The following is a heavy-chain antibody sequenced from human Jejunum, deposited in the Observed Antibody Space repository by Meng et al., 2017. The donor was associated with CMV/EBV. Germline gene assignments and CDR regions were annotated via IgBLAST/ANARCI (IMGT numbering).Heavy chain of an antibody. CDR3: ARVEVGITSGDY. D-gene: IGHD1-26*01. CDR1: GYTCTNYG. J-gene: IGHJ4*02. V-gene: IGHV1-18*01. CDR2: ISAYNGNI. Sequence: QAQVVQAGGEVKKPGASLNASCKASGYTCTNYGITWVRHAPGQGLEWMGWISAYNGNINYAQTLQGRVTMTTDTSTSTAYMELRSLRSDDTAVYYCARVEVGITSGDYWGQGTLVTVSS.